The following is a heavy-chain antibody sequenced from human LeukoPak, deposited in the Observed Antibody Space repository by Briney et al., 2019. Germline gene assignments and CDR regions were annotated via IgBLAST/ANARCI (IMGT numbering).Heavy chain of an antibody. CDR3: ARTHMTTVTYDY. CDR2: INHSGST. J-gene: IGHJ4*02. CDR1: GGSFSGYY. Sequence: PSETRSLTCAVYGGSFSGYYWSWIRQPPGKGMEWIGEINHSGSTNYNPSLKSRVTISVDTPKNQFSLKLSSVTAADTAVYYCARTHMTTVTYDYWGQGTLVTVSS. V-gene: IGHV4-34*01. D-gene: IGHD4-4*01.